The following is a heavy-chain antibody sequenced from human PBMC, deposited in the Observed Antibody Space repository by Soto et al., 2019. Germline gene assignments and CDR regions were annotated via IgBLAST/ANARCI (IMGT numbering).Heavy chain of an antibody. CDR2: IYYSGST. J-gene: IGHJ4*02. CDR1: GGSISSGDYY. CDR3: AIVGGNPFAY. D-gene: IGHD4-4*01. V-gene: IGHV4-30-4*01. Sequence: SETLSLTCTVSGGSISSGDYYWCWIRQPPEKGLEWIGYIYYSGSTYYNPSLKSRVTISVDTSKNQFSLKLSSVTAADTAVYYCAIVGGNPFAYCGQRTLVIVSS.